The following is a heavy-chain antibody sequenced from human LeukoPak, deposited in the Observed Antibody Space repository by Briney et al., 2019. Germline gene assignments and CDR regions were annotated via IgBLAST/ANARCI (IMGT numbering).Heavy chain of an antibody. J-gene: IGHJ5*02. CDR2: IYHSGST. Sequence: SSETLSLTCAVSGYSISSGYYWGWIRQPPGKGLEWIGSIYHSGSTYYNPSLKSRVTTSVDTSKNQFSLKLSSVTAADTAVYYCARAFVVVPAAMYFAPWGQGTLVTVSS. V-gene: IGHV4-38-2*01. CDR1: GYSISSGYY. CDR3: ARAFVVVPAAMYFAP. D-gene: IGHD2-2*01.